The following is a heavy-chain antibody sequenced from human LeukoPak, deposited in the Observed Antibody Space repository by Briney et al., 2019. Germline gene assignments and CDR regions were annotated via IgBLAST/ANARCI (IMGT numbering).Heavy chain of an antibody. CDR2: ISYPRSYH. CDR3: ARPRSGGTWFFDY. CDR1: GFTLSDYA. V-gene: IGHV3-30-3*01. J-gene: IGHJ4*02. Sequence: GGSLKLSCAASGFTLSDYAMHWVRQAPGRGLEWVALISYPRSYHYYIDSVKGRFTSSRDDSKNTFYLQMNSLRAEDTAVYYCARPRSGGTWFFDYWGQGTLVTVSS. D-gene: IGHD2-15*01.